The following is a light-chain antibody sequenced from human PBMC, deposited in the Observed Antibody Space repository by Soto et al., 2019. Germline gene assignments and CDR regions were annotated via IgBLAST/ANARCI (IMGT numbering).Light chain of an antibody. CDR3: SSYTGFSTLV. V-gene: IGLV2-14*01. J-gene: IGLJ2*01. CDR1: SSDVGGYKY. Sequence: QSVLTQPASVSGSPGQSITISCTGTSSDVGGYKYVSWYQQYPGKAPKLMIYEVSNRPSGVSNRFSGSKSGNTASLTISGLQAEDEADYYCSSYTGFSTLVFGGGTKVTVL. CDR2: EVS.